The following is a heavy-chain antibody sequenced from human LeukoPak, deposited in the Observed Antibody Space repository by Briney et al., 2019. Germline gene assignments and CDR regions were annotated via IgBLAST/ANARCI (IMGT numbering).Heavy chain of an antibody. D-gene: IGHD3-10*01. CDR1: GYTFTSYD. J-gene: IGHJ4*02. CDR3: ARSPVGVPKKHDF. Sequence: ASVKVSCIASGYTFTSYDINWVRPATGQGLEWMGWMNPTSGHTGYAQNFQGRVTMTRDTSISTAYMELNSLTSEDTAVYYCARSPVGVPKKHDFWGQGTLVIVSS. V-gene: IGHV1-8*01. CDR2: MNPTSGHT.